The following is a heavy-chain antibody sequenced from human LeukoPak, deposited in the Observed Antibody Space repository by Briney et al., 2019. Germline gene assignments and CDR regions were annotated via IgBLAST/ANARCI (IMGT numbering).Heavy chain of an antibody. V-gene: IGHV1-69*05. J-gene: IGHJ4*02. CDR3: ARASQSSPAAVTPFDY. D-gene: IGHD2-2*01. CDR1: GYTFTSYA. Sequence: ASVKVSCKASGYTFTSYAISWVRQAPGQGLEWMGGIIPIFGTANYAQKFQGRVTITTDESTSTAYMELSSLRSEDTAVYYCARASQSSPAAVTPFDYWGQGTLVTVSS. CDR2: IIPIFGTA.